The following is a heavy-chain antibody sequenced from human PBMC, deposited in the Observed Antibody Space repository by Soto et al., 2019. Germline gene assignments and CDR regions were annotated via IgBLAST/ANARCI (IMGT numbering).Heavy chain of an antibody. CDR1: RYRFTSYW. CDR2: IDPSDSYT. CDR3: ARWYIRSTENLGD. Sequence: ESLKISCKASRYRFTSYWISWVRQIPGKGLEWTGKIDPSDSYTNYSPSFQGHVTISADKSIANAVLHKSSMKPPHPAMSYCARWYIRSTENLGDWGQGTLETVSS. J-gene: IGHJ4*02. D-gene: IGHD6-6*01. V-gene: IGHV5-10-1*01.